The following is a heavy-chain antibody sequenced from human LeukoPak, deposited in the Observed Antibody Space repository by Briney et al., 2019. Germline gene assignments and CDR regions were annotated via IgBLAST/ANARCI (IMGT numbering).Heavy chain of an antibody. CDR1: GFSFDDYT. CDR2: ISWDGSAT. D-gene: IGHD2-15*01. J-gene: IGHJ5*02. Sequence: GGSLRLSCAASGFSFDDYTMHWVRQPPGKGLEWVSLISWDGSATYYAASVKGRFTMSRDNNKKSPYLQMNTLRTDDTAFYYCAKPSSLCSGGSCYDHWGQGTLVTVAS. CDR3: AKPSSLCSGGSCYDH. V-gene: IGHV3-43*01.